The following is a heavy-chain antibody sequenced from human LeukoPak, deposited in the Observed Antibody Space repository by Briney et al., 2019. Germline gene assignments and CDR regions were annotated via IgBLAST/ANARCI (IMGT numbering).Heavy chain of an antibody. CDR1: GGSFSGYY. CDR3: ARRKTGEATTVTNNWFDP. V-gene: IGHV4-34*01. CDR2: IYYSGST. J-gene: IGHJ5*02. Sequence: SETLSLTCAVYGGSFSGYYWSWIRQPPGKGLEWIGSIYYSGSTYYNPSLKSRVTISVDTSKNQFSLKLSSVTAADTAVYYCARRKTGEATTVTNNWFDPWGQGTLVTVSS. D-gene: IGHD4-17*01.